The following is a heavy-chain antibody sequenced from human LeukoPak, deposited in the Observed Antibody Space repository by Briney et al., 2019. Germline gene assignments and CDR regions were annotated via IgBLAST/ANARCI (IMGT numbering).Heavy chain of an antibody. Sequence: GGSLRLSCAVSGFTFSSHWMSWVRQAPGKGLEWVANIKQDETEKYYVDSVKGRFTISRDNAKNSLYLQMNSLRAEDTAVYYCARDFVLWNASDIWGQGTMVTVSS. CDR2: IKQDETEK. V-gene: IGHV3-7*01. CDR1: GFTFSSHW. CDR3: ARDFVLWNASDI. J-gene: IGHJ3*02. D-gene: IGHD2-21*01.